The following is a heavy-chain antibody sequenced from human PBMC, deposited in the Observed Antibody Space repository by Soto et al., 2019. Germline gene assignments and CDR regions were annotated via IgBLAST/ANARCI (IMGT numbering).Heavy chain of an antibody. CDR2: ISWNSETI. CDR1: GFTVDDYA. V-gene: IGHV3-9*01. CDR3: VKGEYYYDSSGYYPFDY. D-gene: IGHD3-22*01. J-gene: IGHJ4*02. Sequence: GGSLRLSCAASGFTVDDYAMHWVRQAPGKGLEWVSGISWNSETIDYADSVKGRFTISRDNSKNTQYLQMSSLRADDTAVYYCVKGEYYYDSSGYYPFDYWGQGTLVTVSS.